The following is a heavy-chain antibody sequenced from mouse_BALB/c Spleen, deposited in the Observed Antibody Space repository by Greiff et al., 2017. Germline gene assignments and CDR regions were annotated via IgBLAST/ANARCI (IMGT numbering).Heavy chain of an antibody. Sequence: EVKVVESGGGLVQPGGSRKLSCAASGFTFSSFGMHWVRQAPEKGLEWVAYISSGSSTIYYADTVKGRFTISRDNPKNTLFLQMTSLRSEDTAMYYCARKEGYYGYDGDAMDYWGQGTSVTVSS. CDR2: ISSGSSTI. J-gene: IGHJ4*01. V-gene: IGHV5-17*02. CDR3: ARKEGYYGYDGDAMDY. CDR1: GFTFSSFG. D-gene: IGHD2-2*01.